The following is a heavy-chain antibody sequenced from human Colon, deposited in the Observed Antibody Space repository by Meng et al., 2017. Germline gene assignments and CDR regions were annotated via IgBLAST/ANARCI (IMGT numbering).Heavy chain of an antibody. D-gene: IGHD3-16*01. J-gene: IGHJ4*02. CDR3: ARSLGYYDYVWWSYSPGY. CDR1: GVSSGDSY. V-gene: IGHV4-34*01. CDR2: INDSVST. Sequence: SLSPSSPCTCFGVSSGDSYWSSIRHAPGHGLGWILEINDSVSTNYTPALNSPLTRSVNTSKNQSSLKLSSVTAADTAVYYCARSLGYYDYVWWSYSPGYWGQGTLVTVSS.